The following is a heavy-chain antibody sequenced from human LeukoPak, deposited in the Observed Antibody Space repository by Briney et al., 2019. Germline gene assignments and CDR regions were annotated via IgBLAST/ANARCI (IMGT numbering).Heavy chain of an antibody. D-gene: IGHD6-19*01. Sequence: PGRSLRLSCAASGFTFNSYAIHWVRQAPGKGLEWVAVISYDGSNKYYADSVKGRFTISRDNSKNTLYLQMNSLRAGDTAVYYCARDLSQYSSGWFGYYFDYWGQGTLVTVSS. CDR1: GFTFNSYA. J-gene: IGHJ4*02. CDR3: ARDLSQYSSGWFGYYFDY. CDR2: ISYDGSNK. V-gene: IGHV3-30*04.